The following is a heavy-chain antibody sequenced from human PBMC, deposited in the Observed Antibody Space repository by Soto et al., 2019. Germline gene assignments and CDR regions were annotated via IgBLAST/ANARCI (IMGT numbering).Heavy chain of an antibody. D-gene: IGHD2-8*02. Sequence: TSETLSLTCAVYGGSFSGYYWTWIRQPPGTGLEWIREINHSGSTNYNPSLKSRVNISVDTSKNQFSLKLTSVTAADTAVYYCARDKITGLFDYWGQGTLVT. CDR1: GGSFSGYY. V-gene: IGHV4-34*01. J-gene: IGHJ4*02. CDR2: INHSGST. CDR3: ARDKITGLFDY.